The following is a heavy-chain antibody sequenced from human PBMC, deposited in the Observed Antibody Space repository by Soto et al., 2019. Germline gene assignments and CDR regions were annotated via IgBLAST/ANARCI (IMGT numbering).Heavy chain of an antibody. Sequence: RGDALKISCKGSGYSFTSYWIGWVRQMPGKGLEWMGIIYPGDSDTRYSPSFQGQVTLSADQSISTAYLQWSSLKASDTAMYYSARLTRGAGTTEGLYHYYVMDVWGQGTTVTVSS. D-gene: IGHD1-7*01. CDR3: ARLTRGAGTTEGLYHYYVMDV. J-gene: IGHJ6*02. CDR1: GYSFTSYW. V-gene: IGHV5-51*01. CDR2: IYPGDSDT.